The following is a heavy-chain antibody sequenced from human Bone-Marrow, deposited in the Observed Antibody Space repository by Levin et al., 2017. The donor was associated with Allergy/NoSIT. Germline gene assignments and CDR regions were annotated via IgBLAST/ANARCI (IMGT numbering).Heavy chain of an antibody. CDR2: ISYDGSNK. CDR3: ARQWDTAMKNGWFDP. J-gene: IGHJ5*02. CDR1: GFTFSSYA. Sequence: GGSLRLSCAASGFTFSSYAMHWVRQAPGKGLEWVAVISYDGSNKYYADSVKGRFTISRDNSKNTLYLQMNSLRAEDTAVYYCARQWDTAMKNGWFDPWGQGTLVTVSS. V-gene: IGHV3-30-3*01. D-gene: IGHD5-18*01.